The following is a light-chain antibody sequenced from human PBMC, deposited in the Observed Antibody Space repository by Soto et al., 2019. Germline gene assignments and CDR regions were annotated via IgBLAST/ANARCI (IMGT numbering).Light chain of an antibody. CDR3: TLFTVSGTFV. CDR1: SCDVDIYNR. V-gene: IGLV2-18*01. Sequence: QSALTQPPSVSGSPGQSVTISCTGTSCDVDIYNRVSWYQQPPGTAPKLIIFEVNNRPPGVPDRFSGSKSGNTASLIISGLQAEDEADYFCTLFTVSGTFVFGTGTKLTVL. J-gene: IGLJ1*01. CDR2: EVN.